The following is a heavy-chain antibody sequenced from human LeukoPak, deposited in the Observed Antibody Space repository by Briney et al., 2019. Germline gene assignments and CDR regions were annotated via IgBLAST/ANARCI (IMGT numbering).Heavy chain of an antibody. CDR3: ARGCSAGTPHNWFDP. CDR1: GGSISSYY. D-gene: IGHD6-13*01. Sequence: PSETLSLTCTVSGGSISSYYWSWIRQPPGKGLEWIGYIYHSGSANYNPSLKSRVTISVDTSKNRFSLKLSSVTAADTAVYYCARGCSAGTPHNWFDPWGQGTLVTVSS. J-gene: IGHJ5*02. V-gene: IGHV4-59*01. CDR2: IYHSGSA.